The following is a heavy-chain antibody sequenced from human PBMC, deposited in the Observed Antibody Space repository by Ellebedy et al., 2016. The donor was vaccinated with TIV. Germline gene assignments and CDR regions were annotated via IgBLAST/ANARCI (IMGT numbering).Heavy chain of an antibody. V-gene: IGHV3-7*01. J-gene: IGHJ5*02. Sequence: GGSLRLSCAASGFTFRSYWMSWVRHAPGKGLEWVASIRQDGNEKDYVDSVKGRFTISRDNGKNSLNLQMNSLRAEDTALYYCAREGAYGDYSQVSFPFDPWGQGTLVAVSS. CDR1: GFTFRSYW. D-gene: IGHD4-17*01. CDR2: IRQDGNEK. CDR3: AREGAYGDYSQVSFPFDP.